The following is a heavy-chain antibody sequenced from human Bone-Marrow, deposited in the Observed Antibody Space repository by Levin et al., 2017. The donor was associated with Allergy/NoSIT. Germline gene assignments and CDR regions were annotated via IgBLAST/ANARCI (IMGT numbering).Heavy chain of an antibody. D-gene: IGHD3-10*01. Sequence: SCAASGFTVSSNYMSWVRQAPGKGPEWVSVIYSGGSTYYADPVKGRFTISRDNSKNTLYLQMNSLRAEDTAVYYCARGWFGELLSHWGQGTLVTVSS. V-gene: IGHV3-53*01. CDR2: IYSGGST. CDR1: GFTVSSNY. CDR3: ARGWFGELLSH. J-gene: IGHJ4*02.